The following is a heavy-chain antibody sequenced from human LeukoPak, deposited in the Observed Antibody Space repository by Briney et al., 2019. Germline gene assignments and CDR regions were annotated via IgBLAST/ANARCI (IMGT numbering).Heavy chain of an antibody. CDR1: GYTSSGYY. V-gene: IGHV1-2*02. J-gene: IGHJ4*02. D-gene: IGHD4-11*01. CDR3: ARDLTDYSVDY. CDR2: INPNSGGT. Sequence: GASVKVSCKASGYTSSGYYMHWVRQAPGQGLEWMGWINPNSGGTNYAQKFQGRVIMTRDTSISTAYMELSRLRSDDTAVYYCARDLTDYSVDYWGQGTLVTVSS.